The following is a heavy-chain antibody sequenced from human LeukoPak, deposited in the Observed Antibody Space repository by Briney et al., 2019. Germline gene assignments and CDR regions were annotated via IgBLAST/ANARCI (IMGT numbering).Heavy chain of an antibody. Sequence: GGSLRLSCTASGFSFDDYGMSWVRQAPGKGLEWVSGINWNGGSTRYADTVKCRFTISRGNAKNSLYLQMNSLRAEDTALYYCARFVVVTATKYYFDYWGQGTLVTVSS. V-gene: IGHV3-20*04. J-gene: IGHJ4*02. CDR1: GFSFDDYG. D-gene: IGHD2-21*02. CDR2: INWNGGST. CDR3: ARFVVVTATKYYFDY.